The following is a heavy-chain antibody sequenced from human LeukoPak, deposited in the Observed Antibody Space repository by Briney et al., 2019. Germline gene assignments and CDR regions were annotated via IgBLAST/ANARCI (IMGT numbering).Heavy chain of an antibody. CDR1: GGSISSYY. Sequence: SETLSLTCTVSGGSISSYYWNWIRQPPGKGLEWIGYIYYSGSTNYNPSLKSRVTISLDTSKNQFSLNPTSVTAADTAVYYCARFTPQGYGWGGYNRFDPWGQGTLVTVSS. D-gene: IGHD3-16*01. CDR2: IYYSGST. CDR3: ARFTPQGYGWGGYNRFDP. J-gene: IGHJ5*02. V-gene: IGHV4-59*01.